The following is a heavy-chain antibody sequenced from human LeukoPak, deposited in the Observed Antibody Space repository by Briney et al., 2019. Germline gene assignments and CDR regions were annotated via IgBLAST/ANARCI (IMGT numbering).Heavy chain of an antibody. V-gene: IGHV1-8*01. CDR3: ARGYHSSSWFDY. J-gene: IGHJ4*02. CDR2: MNPNSGNT. D-gene: IGHD6-13*01. Sequence: ASVKVSCKASGYTFTSYDINWVRQATGQGLEWMGWMNPNSGNTGYAQKSQGRVTMTRNTSISTAYMELSSLRSEDTAVYYCARGYHSSSWFDYWGQGTLVTVSS. CDR1: GYTFTSYD.